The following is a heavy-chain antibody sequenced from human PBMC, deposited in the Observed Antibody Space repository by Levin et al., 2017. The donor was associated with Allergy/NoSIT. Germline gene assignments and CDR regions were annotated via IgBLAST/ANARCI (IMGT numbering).Heavy chain of an antibody. Sequence: GGSLRLSCTASGFTFSSNAMTWVRQAPGKGLEWVSSIGSGGDTYHADSVKGRLTILRDNSKNTVYLQSNSLRAEDTAVYYCAKGGMRTDGGIGSWGQGTLVTVSS. J-gene: IGHJ1*01. CDR1: GFTFSSNA. D-gene: IGHD3-16*01. CDR3: AKGGMRTDGGIGS. V-gene: IGHV3-23*01. CDR2: IGSGGDT.